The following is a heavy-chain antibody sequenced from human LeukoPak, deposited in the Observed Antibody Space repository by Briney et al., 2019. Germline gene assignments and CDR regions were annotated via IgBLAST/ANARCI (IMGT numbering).Heavy chain of an antibody. CDR3: AKRSDWLSYYFDY. J-gene: IGHJ4*02. CDR2: ISGSGGST. V-gene: IGHV3-23*01. Sequence: PGGSLRLSCAASGFTFSSYAMSWVRQAPGKGLEWVSAISGSGGSTYYADSVKGRFTISRDNSKNTLCLQMNSLRAEDTAVYYCAKRSDWLSYYFDYWGQGTLVTVSS. D-gene: IGHD3/OR15-3a*01. CDR1: GFTFSSYA.